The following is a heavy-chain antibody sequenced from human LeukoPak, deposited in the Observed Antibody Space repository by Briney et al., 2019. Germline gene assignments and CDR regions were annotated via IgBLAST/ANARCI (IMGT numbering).Heavy chain of an antibody. CDR1: GFTFITYA. CDR3: ARDHGPNYYGSGSYDS. Sequence: GGSLRLSCAASGFTFITYAMTWVRQAPGKGLEWVSAISGSGGSTYYADSVKGRFTISRDNSKNTLYLQMNSLRAEDTAVYYCARDHGPNYYGSGSYDSWGQGTLVTVSS. J-gene: IGHJ4*02. V-gene: IGHV3-23*01. D-gene: IGHD3-10*01. CDR2: ISGSGGST.